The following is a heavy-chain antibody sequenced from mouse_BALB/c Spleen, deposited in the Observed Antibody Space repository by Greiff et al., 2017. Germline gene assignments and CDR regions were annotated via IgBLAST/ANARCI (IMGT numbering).Heavy chain of an antibody. V-gene: IGHV5-12-1*01. CDR2: ISSGGGST. J-gene: IGHJ2*01. Sequence: EVHLVESGGGLVKPGGSLKLSCAASGFAFSSYDMSWVRQTPEKRLEWVAYISSGGGSTYYPDTVKGRFTISRDNAKNTLYLQMSSLKSEDTAMYCCARHMGYYFDYWGQGTTLTVSS. CDR1: GFAFSSYD. D-gene: IGHD1-1*02. CDR3: ARHMGYYFDY.